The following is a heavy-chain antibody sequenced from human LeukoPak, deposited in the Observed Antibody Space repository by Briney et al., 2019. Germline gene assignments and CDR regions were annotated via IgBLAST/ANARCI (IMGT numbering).Heavy chain of an antibody. CDR2: IYYSGST. D-gene: IGHD6-13*01. Sequence: SQTLSLTCTVSGGAISSGGYYWSWIRQHPGKGLEWIGYIYYSGSTYYNPSLKSRVTISVDTSKNQFSLKLSSVTAADTAVYYCAAYIAAAGNFDYWGQGTLVTVSS. CDR3: AAYIAAAGNFDY. CDR1: GGAISSGGYY. V-gene: IGHV4-31*03. J-gene: IGHJ4*02.